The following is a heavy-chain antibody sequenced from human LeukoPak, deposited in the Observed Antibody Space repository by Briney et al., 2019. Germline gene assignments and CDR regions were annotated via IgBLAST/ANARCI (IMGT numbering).Heavy chain of an antibody. CDR1: GFTFDDYG. V-gene: IGHV3-20*04. D-gene: IGHD3-22*01. CDR3: ARARGSYYYDSSGYPYYFGY. Sequence: GGSLRLSCAASGFTFDDYGMSWVRQAPGKGLEWVSGINWNGGSTGYADSVKGRFTISRDNAKNSLYLQMNSLRAEDTALYYCARARGSYYYDSSGYPYYFGYWGQGTLVTVSS. J-gene: IGHJ4*02. CDR2: INWNGGST.